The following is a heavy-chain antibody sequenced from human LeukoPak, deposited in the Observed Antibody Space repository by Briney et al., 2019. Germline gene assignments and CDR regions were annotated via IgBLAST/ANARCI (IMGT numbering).Heavy chain of an antibody. Sequence: AASVKVSCKASGGTFSSYAISWVRQAPGQGLEWMGGIIPIFGTANYAQKFQGRVTMTRDTSTSTVYMELSSLRSEDTAVYYCARDWGYSSSWPNYWGQGTLVTVSS. D-gene: IGHD6-13*01. CDR1: GGTFSSYA. CDR3: ARDWGYSSSWPNY. CDR2: IIPIFGTA. J-gene: IGHJ4*02. V-gene: IGHV1-69*05.